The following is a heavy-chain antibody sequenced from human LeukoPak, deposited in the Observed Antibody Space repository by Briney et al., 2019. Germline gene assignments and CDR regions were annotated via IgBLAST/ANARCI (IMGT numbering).Heavy chain of an antibody. D-gene: IGHD3-10*01. Sequence: GASVKVSCKASGYTFTSYGISWVRQAPGQGLEWMGWISAYNGNTNYAQKLQGRVTMTTDTSTSTAYMELRSLRSDDTAVYYCARVPHYYGSGGSGSDYWGQGTLVTVSS. J-gene: IGHJ4*02. V-gene: IGHV1-18*01. CDR1: GYTFTSYG. CDR3: ARVPHYYGSGGSGSDY. CDR2: ISAYNGNT.